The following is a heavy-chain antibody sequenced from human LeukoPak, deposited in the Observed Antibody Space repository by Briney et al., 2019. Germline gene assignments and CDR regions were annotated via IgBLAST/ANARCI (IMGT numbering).Heavy chain of an antibody. D-gene: IGHD3-16*01. V-gene: IGHV5-51*01. Sequence: GESLKISCKGSGYSFTSYWIGWVRQMPGKGLEWTGIIYPGDSDTRYSPSFQGQVTISADKSISTAYLQWSSLKASDTAMYYCARLRDYVWGPEGYFDYWGQGTLVTVSS. CDR2: IYPGDSDT. J-gene: IGHJ4*02. CDR1: GYSFTSYW. CDR3: ARLRDYVWGPEGYFDY.